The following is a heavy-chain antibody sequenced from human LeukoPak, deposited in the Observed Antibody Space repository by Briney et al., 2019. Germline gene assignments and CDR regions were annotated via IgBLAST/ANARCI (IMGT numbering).Heavy chain of an antibody. CDR2: ISGSGGST. CDR3: VGSHDFWSGSGY. V-gene: IGHV3-23*01. J-gene: IGHJ4*02. CDR1: GFTFSTYA. D-gene: IGHD3-3*01. Sequence: GGSLRLSCAASGFTFSTYAMSWVRQAPGKGLEWVSSISGSGGSTYYADSVKGRFTISRDNSKNTLYLQMDSLRAEDTAVYYCVGSHDFWSGSGYWGQGTLVTVSS.